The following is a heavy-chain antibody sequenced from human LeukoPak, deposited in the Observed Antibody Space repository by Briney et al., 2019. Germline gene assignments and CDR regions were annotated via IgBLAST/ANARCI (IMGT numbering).Heavy chain of an antibody. J-gene: IGHJ5*02. CDR2: INPKTGGT. V-gene: IGHV1-2*02. CDR1: GYPFTDYY. Sequence: HWVSVKVSCKASGYPFTDYYIYWLRQAPGQGPEWMGWINPKTGGTHFAQDFQARVTMTSDTSVSTAYLELSSLKSDDTAVYYCARGTPWFDPWGQGTLVTVSP. CDR3: ARGTPWFDP.